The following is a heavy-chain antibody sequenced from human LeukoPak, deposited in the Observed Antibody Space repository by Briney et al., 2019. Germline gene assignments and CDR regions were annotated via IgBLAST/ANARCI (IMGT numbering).Heavy chain of an antibody. CDR3: ARGIVVVAARGVNWFDP. V-gene: IGHV4-4*07. D-gene: IGHD2-15*01. J-gene: IGHJ5*02. Sequence: SETLSLTCTVSGGSIRSYWSWIRQPAGKGLEWIGRIYGSGSTDYNPSLKSRVTMSIDTSKNQFSLNLISVTAADTAVYYCARGIVVVAARGVNWFDPWGQGTLVTVSS. CDR1: GGSIRSY. CDR2: IYGSGST.